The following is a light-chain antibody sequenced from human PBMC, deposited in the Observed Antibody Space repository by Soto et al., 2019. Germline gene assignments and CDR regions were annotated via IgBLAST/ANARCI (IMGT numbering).Light chain of an antibody. Sequence: DIQMTQSPSSLSASVGDRVTITCRASQDISNYLAWFQQKPGKAPKSLIYAASSLQSGVPSKFSDSGSGTDFTLTISSLQPEDFGTYYCQQYHSYPVTFGGGTKVEIK. CDR2: AAS. J-gene: IGKJ4*01. CDR1: QDISNY. CDR3: QQYHSYPVT. V-gene: IGKV1-16*02.